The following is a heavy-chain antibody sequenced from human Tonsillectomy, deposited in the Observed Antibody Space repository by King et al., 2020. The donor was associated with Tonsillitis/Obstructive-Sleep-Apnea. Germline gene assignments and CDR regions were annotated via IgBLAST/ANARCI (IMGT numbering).Heavy chain of an antibody. V-gene: IGHV1-46*01. Sequence: VQLVESGAEVKKPGASVKLSCKASGYTFTRYYIHWVRQAPGQGLEWMGIINPSDGITTYAQKFQGRVTVTRDTSTSTVYMGLSSLRSEDTAVYYCARDDVIGRYFDYWGQGTLVTVSS. CDR3: ARDDVIGRYFDY. D-gene: IGHD3-16*02. J-gene: IGHJ4*02. CDR1: GYTFTRYY. CDR2: INPSDGIT.